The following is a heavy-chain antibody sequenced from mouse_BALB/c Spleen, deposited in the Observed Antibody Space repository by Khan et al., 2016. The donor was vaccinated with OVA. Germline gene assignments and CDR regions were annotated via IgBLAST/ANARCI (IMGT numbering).Heavy chain of an antibody. CDR3: ARTLTGTTFDF. Sequence: QVQLKQSGPSLVQPSQSLSITCTVSGFSLTNFGVHWVRQSPGKGLEWLGVIWRGGSRDYNAAIMSRLSITKVNSKSQVFFKMNSLQADDTAIYYCARTLTGTTFDFWGQGTTLTVSS. CDR2: IWRGGSR. J-gene: IGHJ2*01. D-gene: IGHD4-1*01. V-gene: IGHV2-5-1*01. CDR1: GFSLTNFG.